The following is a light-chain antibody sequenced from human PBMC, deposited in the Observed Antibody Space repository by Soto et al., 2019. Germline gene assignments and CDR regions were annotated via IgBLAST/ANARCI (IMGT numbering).Light chain of an antibody. CDR1: QSVSSSY. V-gene: IGKV3-20*01. CDR3: QQYGSSPGWT. Sequence: EIVLTQSPGTLSLSPGERATLSCRASQSVSSSYLAWYQQKPGQAPRLLIYGASSRATGIPDRFSGSGPGTDFTLTISRLEPEDFAVYYCQQYGSSPGWTFGQGTKVDIK. J-gene: IGKJ1*01. CDR2: GAS.